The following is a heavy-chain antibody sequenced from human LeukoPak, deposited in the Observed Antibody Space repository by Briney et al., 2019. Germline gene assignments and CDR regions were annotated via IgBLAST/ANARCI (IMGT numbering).Heavy chain of an antibody. J-gene: IGHJ4*02. D-gene: IGHD2-2*01. CDR3: AKKGGIVVVPAAPYYFDY. Sequence: AGGSLRLSCAASGFTFRSYAMSGVRQAPGKALEGVSAISGSGGSTYYADSVKGRFTISRDNSKNTLYLQMNSLRAEDTAVYYCAKKGGIVVVPAAPYYFDYWGQGTLVTVSS. CDR1: GFTFRSYA. V-gene: IGHV3-23*01. CDR2: ISGSGGST.